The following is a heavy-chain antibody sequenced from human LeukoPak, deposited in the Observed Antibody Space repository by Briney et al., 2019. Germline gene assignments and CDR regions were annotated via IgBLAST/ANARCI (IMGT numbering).Heavy chain of an antibody. Sequence: SSQTLSLTCTVSGGSISSGGYSWTWIRQPPGKGLEWIGYIYHSGTTFYNPSLKSRLTISVDVSKNQFSLTLSSVTAADTAVYYCARGLGGSGRYLGDWGQGTLVTVSS. J-gene: IGHJ4*02. V-gene: IGHV4-30-2*01. D-gene: IGHD3-10*01. CDR2: IYHSGTT. CDR3: ARGLGGSGRYLGD. CDR1: GGSISSGGYS.